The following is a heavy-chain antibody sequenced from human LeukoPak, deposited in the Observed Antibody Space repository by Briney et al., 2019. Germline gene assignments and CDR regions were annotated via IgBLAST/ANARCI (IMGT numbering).Heavy chain of an antibody. D-gene: IGHD6-13*01. J-gene: IGHJ4*02. CDR1: GVSISSYY. CDR3: ARDSSAAGTFDY. CDR2: IYTSGST. Sequence: SETLSLTCTVSGVSISSYYWSWLRQPAGKGLEWIGRIYTSGSTNYNPSLKSRVTMSVDTSKNQFSLKLSSVTAADTAVYYCARDSSAAGTFDYWGQGTLVTVSS. V-gene: IGHV4-4*07.